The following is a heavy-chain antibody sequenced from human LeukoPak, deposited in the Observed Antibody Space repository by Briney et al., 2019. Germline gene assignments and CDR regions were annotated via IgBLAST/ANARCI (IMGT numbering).Heavy chain of an antibody. CDR1: GFTFSSYE. D-gene: IGHD3-10*02. Sequence: GGSLRLSCAASGFTFSSYEMNWVRQAPGKGLEWVSYISSSGSTIYYADSVKGRFTISRDNAKNSLYLTMNSLRAEDTAVYYCAELGITMIGGVWGKGPTVTISS. CDR3: AELGITMIGGV. J-gene: IGHJ6*04. CDR2: ISSSGSTI. V-gene: IGHV3-48*03.